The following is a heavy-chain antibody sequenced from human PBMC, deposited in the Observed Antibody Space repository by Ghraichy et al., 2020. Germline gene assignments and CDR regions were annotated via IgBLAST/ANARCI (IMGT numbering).Heavy chain of an antibody. CDR3: ARYIATDSIWFDP. V-gene: IGHV1-69*13. J-gene: IGHJ5*02. Sequence: SVKVSCKASGGTFSSYAISWVRQAPGQGLEWMGGIIPIFGTANYAQKFQGRVTITADESTSTAYMELSSLRSEDTAVYYCARYIATDSIWFDPWGQGTLVTVSS. CDR2: IIPIFGTA. D-gene: IGHD6-13*01. CDR1: GGTFSSYA.